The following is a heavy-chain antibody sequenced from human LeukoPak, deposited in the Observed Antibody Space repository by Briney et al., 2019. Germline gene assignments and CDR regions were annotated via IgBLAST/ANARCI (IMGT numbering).Heavy chain of an antibody. D-gene: IGHD3-22*01. V-gene: IGHV4-34*01. J-gene: IGHJ4*02. CDR3: ARGTYYYDSSGYYRALYYFDY. Sequence: SETLSLTCAVYGGSFSGYYWSWIRQPPGKGLEWIGEINHSGSTNYNSSLKSRVTISVDTSKNQFSLKLSSVTAAGTAVYYCARGTYYYDSSGYYRALYYFDYWGQGTLVTVSS. CDR1: GGSFSGYY. CDR2: INHSGST.